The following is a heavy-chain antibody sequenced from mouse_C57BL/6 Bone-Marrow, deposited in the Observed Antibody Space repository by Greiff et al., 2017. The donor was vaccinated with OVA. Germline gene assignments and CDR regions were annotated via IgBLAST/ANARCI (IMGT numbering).Heavy chain of an antibody. CDR2: IYPGGGST. D-gene: IGHD2-14*01. CDR1: GYTFTNYW. CDR3: ARADEYDEGAWFAD. J-gene: IGHJ3*01. V-gene: IGHV1-63*01. Sequence: QVQLQQSGAELVRPGTSVKMSCTASGYTFTNYWIGWAKQRPGHGLEWIGDIYPGGGSTNYTETFKGKATLTADKSSSTAYMQFSSLTSEDSAIYYCARADEYDEGAWFADWGQGTLVTVSA.